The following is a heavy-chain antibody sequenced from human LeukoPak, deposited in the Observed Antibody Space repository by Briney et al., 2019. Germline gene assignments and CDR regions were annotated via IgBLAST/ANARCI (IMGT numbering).Heavy chain of an antibody. D-gene: IGHD4-17*01. CDR2: IYYSGST. CDR1: GDSTNTYF. Sequence: SETLSLTCTLSGDSTNTYFWSWIRQPPGKGLEWIGYIYYSGSTNYNPSLKSRVIISVDTSKNQFSLKLSSVTAADTAVYYCASGYGDYDYYYYYGMDVWGQGTTVTVSS. V-gene: IGHV4-59*01. J-gene: IGHJ6*02. CDR3: ASGYGDYDYYYYYGMDV.